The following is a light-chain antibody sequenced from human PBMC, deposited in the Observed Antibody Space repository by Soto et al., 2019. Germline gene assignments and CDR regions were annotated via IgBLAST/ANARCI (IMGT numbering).Light chain of an antibody. J-gene: IGKJ5*01. CDR2: DAS. Sequence: DIQMTQSPSSLSVSVGDRVTITCQASRYIGNYLNWYQQKPGKAPKLLINDASSLEMGVPSRFSGSGSGTDFSVTISSLQPEDIATYYCQQHHGFPITFGQGTRVDI. V-gene: IGKV1-33*01. CDR1: RYIGNY. CDR3: QQHHGFPIT.